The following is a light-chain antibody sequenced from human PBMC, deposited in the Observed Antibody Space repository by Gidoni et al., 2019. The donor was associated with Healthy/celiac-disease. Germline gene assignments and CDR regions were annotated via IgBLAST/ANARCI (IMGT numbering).Light chain of an antibody. Sequence: EIVLTQYPGTLSLSQGERATLSCRASQSVSSRDLAWYQQRPGQAPSLLIYGASSRASGIPDRFCGSGSGTAVTLTISSLEPEDGSVYYCQQYGSSPSTFGQGTKLEIK. V-gene: IGKV3-20*01. J-gene: IGKJ2*01. CDR2: GAS. CDR1: QSVSSRD. CDR3: QQYGSSPST.